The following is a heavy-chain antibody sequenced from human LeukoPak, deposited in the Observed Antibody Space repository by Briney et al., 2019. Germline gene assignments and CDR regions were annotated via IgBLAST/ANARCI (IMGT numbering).Heavy chain of an antibody. J-gene: IGHJ4*02. CDR1: GYTFTIYD. V-gene: IGHV1-18*01. CDR3: ARGSYFDY. Sequence: ASVTLSLTSSGYTFTIYDISWVRQAPGQGIEWMGWISTNNGDTNYAQRYQGRVTMTTDTSTTTAYMELRSLRSDDTAIYYCARGSYFDYWGQGTLVTVSS. CDR2: ISTNNGDT.